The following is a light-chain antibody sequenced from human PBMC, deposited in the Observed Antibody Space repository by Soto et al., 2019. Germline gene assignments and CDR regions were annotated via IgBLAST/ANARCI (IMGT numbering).Light chain of an antibody. CDR3: TSLAGSNWYV. CDR1: NSDVGGYNY. J-gene: IGLJ1*01. Sequence: QSALTQPPSASGSHGQSVTISCTGTNSDVGGYNYVSWYQQYPGKAPRLIIYEVSERPSGVPDRFSGSKSGNTASLTVSGLQTADEADYCCTSLAGSNWYVFGTGTKVPV. V-gene: IGLV2-8*01. CDR2: EVS.